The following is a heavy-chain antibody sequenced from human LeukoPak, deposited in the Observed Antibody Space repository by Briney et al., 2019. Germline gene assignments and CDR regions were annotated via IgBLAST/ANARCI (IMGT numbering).Heavy chain of an antibody. CDR2: IYYSGTT. J-gene: IGHJ4*02. CDR1: GGSISSSSYY. CDR3: ASRTVAGAVAFDY. Sequence: SETLSLTCTVSGGSISSSSYYWGWIRQPPGKGLEWIGSIYYSGTTYYNPSLESRVTISVDTSKNQFSLKLSSVTAADTAVYYCASRTVAGAVAFDYWGQGTLVTVSS. D-gene: IGHD6-19*01. V-gene: IGHV4-39*07.